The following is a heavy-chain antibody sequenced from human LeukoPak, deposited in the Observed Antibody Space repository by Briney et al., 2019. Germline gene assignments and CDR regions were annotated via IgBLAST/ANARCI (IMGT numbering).Heavy chain of an antibody. J-gene: IGHJ4*02. Sequence: GASVSVSCTASGYTFNKFDINWVRQAPGQRPEWMGWISAYNGDTNYAQRLQGRVTMTTDTSTSTAYMELRSLRSDDTAVYYCARGTGLFDSSGYYFRYWGQGTLVAVSA. V-gene: IGHV1-18*01. CDR3: ARGTGLFDSSGYYFRY. D-gene: IGHD3-22*01. CDR2: ISAYNGDT. CDR1: GYTFNKFD.